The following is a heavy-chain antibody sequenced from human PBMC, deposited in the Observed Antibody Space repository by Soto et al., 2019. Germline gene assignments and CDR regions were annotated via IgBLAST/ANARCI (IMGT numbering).Heavy chain of an antibody. CDR3: ASRALLRYFDWSTS. Sequence: ASQTLSLTCAVYGGSLSGYYWSWIRQPPGKGLEWIGEINHSGSTNYNPSLKSRVTISVDTSKNQFSLKLSSVTAADTAVYYCASRALLRYFDWSTSLGQGNLVTVS. CDR2: INHSGST. D-gene: IGHD3-9*01. CDR1: GGSLSGYY. J-gene: IGHJ5*01. V-gene: IGHV4-34*01.